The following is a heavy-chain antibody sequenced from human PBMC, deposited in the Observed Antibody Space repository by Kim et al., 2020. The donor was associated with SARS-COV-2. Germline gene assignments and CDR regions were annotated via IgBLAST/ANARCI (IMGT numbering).Heavy chain of an antibody. Sequence: GGSLRLSCAASGFTFSSYWMHWVRQAPGKGLVWVSRINSDGSSTSYADSVKGRFTISRDNAKNTLYLQMNSLRAEDTAVYYCARARYGDFRVYWGQGTLVTVSS. V-gene: IGHV3-74*01. CDR3: ARARYGDFRVY. CDR2: INSDGSST. CDR1: GFTFSSYW. D-gene: IGHD4-17*01. J-gene: IGHJ4*02.